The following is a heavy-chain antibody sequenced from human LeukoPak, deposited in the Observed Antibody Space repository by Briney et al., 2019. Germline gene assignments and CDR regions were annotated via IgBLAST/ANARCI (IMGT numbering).Heavy chain of an antibody. V-gene: IGHV3-21*01. Sequence: KAGGSLRLSCAASGFTFSSYAMSWVRQAPGKGLEWVSSISSSGRHIYYADSVKGRITISRDNAKNSLDLQMNSLRAEDTAVYYCAREQVVPLAIDYWGQGTPVTVSS. D-gene: IGHD2-2*01. J-gene: IGHJ4*02. CDR3: AREQVVPLAIDY. CDR2: ISSSGRHI. CDR1: GFTFSSYA.